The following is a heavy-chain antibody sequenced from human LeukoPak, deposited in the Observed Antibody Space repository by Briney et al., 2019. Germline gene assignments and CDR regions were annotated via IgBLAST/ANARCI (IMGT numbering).Heavy chain of an antibody. V-gene: IGHV1-46*01. J-gene: IGHJ4*02. CDR1: GYTFTSYY. Sequence: ASVKVSCKASGYTFTSYYMHWVRQAPGQGLEWMGISNPSGGSTSYAQKFQGRVTMTRDTSTSTVYMELSSLRSEDTAVYYCARGGAPSIAAAGKDFDYWGQGTLVTVSS. D-gene: IGHD6-13*01. CDR3: ARGGAPSIAAAGKDFDY. CDR2: SNPSGGST.